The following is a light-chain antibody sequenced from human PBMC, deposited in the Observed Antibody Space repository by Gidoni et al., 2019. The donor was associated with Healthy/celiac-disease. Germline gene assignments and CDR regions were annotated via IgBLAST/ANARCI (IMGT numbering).Light chain of an antibody. Sequence: QSALTQPASVSGSHGQSITISCTGTSSDVGGYNYVSWYQQHPGKAPKLMIYDVSNRPSGVSNRFSGSKSGNTASLTISGLQAEDEADYYCSSYTSSSTPGGVFGTGTKVTVL. CDR2: DVS. J-gene: IGLJ1*01. CDR3: SSYTSSSTPGGV. CDR1: SSDVGGYNY. V-gene: IGLV2-14*03.